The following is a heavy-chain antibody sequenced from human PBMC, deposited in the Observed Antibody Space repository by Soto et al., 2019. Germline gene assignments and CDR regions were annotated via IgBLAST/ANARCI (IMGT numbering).Heavy chain of an antibody. D-gene: IGHD1-26*01. CDR1: EFTFRSYS. Sequence: PGVSPRLSSAASEFTFRSYSMSWVRQAPGKGLEWVSAISGSGGSTYYADSVKGRSTISRDNSKNTLYLQMNSPRAEDTAVYYCAKVTWGLEWELVDYWGQGTLVTVSS. CDR3: AKVTWGLEWELVDY. J-gene: IGHJ4*02. CDR2: ISGSGGST. V-gene: IGHV3-23*01.